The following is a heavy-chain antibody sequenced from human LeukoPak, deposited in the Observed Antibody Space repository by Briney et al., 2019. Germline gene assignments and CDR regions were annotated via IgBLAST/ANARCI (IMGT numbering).Heavy chain of an antibody. CDR3: AREGAIVGNAFDL. CDR2: ISYDESNQ. J-gene: IGHJ3*01. D-gene: IGHD3-16*02. V-gene: IGHV3-30-3*01. Sequence: GGSLRLSCAASGFSFSNYAMSWVRQAPGKGLEWVAMISYDESNQYYVDSVKGRFTISRDNSKKSLYLQMNGLRPDDTALYYCAREGAIVGNAFDLWGPGTMVIVSS. CDR1: GFSFSNYA.